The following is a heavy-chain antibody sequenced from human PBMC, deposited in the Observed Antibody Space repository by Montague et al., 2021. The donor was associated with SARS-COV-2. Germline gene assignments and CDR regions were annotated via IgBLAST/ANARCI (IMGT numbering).Heavy chain of an antibody. CDR1: GGSLSGFY. J-gene: IGHJ4*02. Sequence: SETLSLTCAVYGGSLSGFYWTWIRQAPGKGLEWVGEITHRGSTSYSPAXXSRLTISLDTSKNQFSLKLDSVTAADTATYYCARSHDYRGNDYFDSWGQGALVIVSS. CDR3: ARSHDYRGNDYFDS. V-gene: IGHV4-34*01. D-gene: IGHD4-23*01. CDR2: ITHRGST.